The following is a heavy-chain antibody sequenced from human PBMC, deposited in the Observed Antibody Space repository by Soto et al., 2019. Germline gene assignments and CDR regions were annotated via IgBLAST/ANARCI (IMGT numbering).Heavy chain of an antibody. V-gene: IGHV1-46*01. J-gene: IGHJ2*01. Sequence: QVQLVQSGAEVKKPGASVKVSCKASGFTFISSHYMHWVRQAPGQGLEWMGLINPNSGATSYAQRFQGRVTLTGDTSTTTLYMDLSSLRSEDTAVYYCARSLASGSQSYWYFDLWGRGTLVTVSS. CDR2: INPNSGAT. D-gene: IGHD1-26*01. CDR3: ARSLASGSQSYWYFDL. CDR1: GFTFISSHY.